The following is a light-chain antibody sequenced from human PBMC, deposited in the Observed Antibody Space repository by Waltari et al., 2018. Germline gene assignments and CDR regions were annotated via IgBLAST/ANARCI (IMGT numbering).Light chain of an antibody. J-gene: IGKJ3*01. CDR1: QSLVESNGNTN. Sequence: DVVMTQSPLSLPITPGQPASIPCRSSQSLVESNGNTNLSWYQQKPGQPPRLLIYQVSDRYSGVPDRFSGSGAGTDFTLKISRVEAEDVGVYYCGQSAHFTFGPGTKLDIK. CDR3: GQSAHFT. CDR2: QVS. V-gene: IGKV2-30*01.